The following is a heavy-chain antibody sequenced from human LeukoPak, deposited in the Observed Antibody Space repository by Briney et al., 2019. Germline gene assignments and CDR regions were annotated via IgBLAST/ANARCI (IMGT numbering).Heavy chain of an antibody. CDR3: ARGQPPSYYDMDV. Sequence: GRSLRLSCAASGFTFSSYGMHWVRQAPGKGLEWVAVIWSDGSSKHYADSVKGRFTISRDNSKNTLYLQMNSLRAEDTAVYYCARGQPPSYYDMDVWGQGTTVSVFS. J-gene: IGHJ6*02. CDR2: IWSDGSSK. D-gene: IGHD6-13*01. V-gene: IGHV3-33*01. CDR1: GFTFSSYG.